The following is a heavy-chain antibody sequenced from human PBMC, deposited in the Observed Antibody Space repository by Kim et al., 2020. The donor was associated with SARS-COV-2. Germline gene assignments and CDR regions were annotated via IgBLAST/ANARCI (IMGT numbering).Heavy chain of an antibody. J-gene: IGHJ6*02. CDR1: GYTFTSYG. Sequence: ASVKVSCKASGYTFTSYGISWVRQAPGQGLEWMGWISAYNGNTNYAQKLQGRVTMTTDTSTSTAYMELRSLRSDDTAVYYCARDYMKYYDILTGPFFYYYGMDVWGQGTTVTVSS. CDR2: ISAYNGNT. V-gene: IGHV1-18*04. CDR3: ARDYMKYYDILTGPFFYYYGMDV. D-gene: IGHD3-9*01.